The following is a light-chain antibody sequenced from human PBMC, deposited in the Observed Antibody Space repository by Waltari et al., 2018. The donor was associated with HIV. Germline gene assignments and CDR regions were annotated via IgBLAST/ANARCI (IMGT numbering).Light chain of an antibody. V-gene: IGLV2-8*01. J-gene: IGLJ2*01. Sequence: QSALTQPPSASGSPGQSVTISCTGTSSDVGGFDYVSWYHQQPPKAPKLILYEVNRRPAGVPDRFSGAKSGNPASLTVSVLQPEDEGDYYCSSYKDANDVVFGGGTKLTVL. CDR2: EVN. CDR1: SSDVGGFDY. CDR3: SSYKDANDVV.